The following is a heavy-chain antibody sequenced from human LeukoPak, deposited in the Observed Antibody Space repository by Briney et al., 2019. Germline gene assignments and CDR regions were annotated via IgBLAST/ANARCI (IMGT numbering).Heavy chain of an antibody. Sequence: GGSLRLSCAASGFTLRSYWVYWVRQAPGKGLVWVSRINGDGSTTDHADSVRGRFTTSRDNAKNTLYLQMNSLRVEDTAIYYCARDFRNLGLDVWGQGTTVTVSS. V-gene: IGHV3-74*01. J-gene: IGHJ6*02. D-gene: IGHD1-14*01. CDR2: INGDGSTT. CDR1: GFTLRSYW. CDR3: ARDFRNLGLDV.